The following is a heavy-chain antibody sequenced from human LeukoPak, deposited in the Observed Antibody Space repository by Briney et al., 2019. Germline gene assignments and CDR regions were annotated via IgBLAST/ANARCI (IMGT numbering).Heavy chain of an antibody. J-gene: IGHJ3*02. D-gene: IGHD5-18*01. CDR3: ARRRADTTVGDALDI. V-gene: IGHV4-61*08. CDR2: ISYSGGT. Sequence: SETLSLTCTVSGGSISSGDYYWSWIRQPPGKGLEWIGYISYSGGTNYNPSLKSRVTMSLDTSKNQFSLKLGSVTAADTAVYYCARRRADTTVGDALDIWGQGTMVSVSS. CDR1: GGSISSGDYY.